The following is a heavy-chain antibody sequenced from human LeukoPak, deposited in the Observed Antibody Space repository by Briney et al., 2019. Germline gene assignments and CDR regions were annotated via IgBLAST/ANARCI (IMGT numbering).Heavy chain of an antibody. CDR3: ARDTDIVGATPTLDP. CDR1: GYTFTGYY. Sequence: GASVKVSCKASGYTFTGYYMHWVRQAPGQGLEWMGWINPNSGGTNYAQKFQGRVTMTRDTSISTAYMELSRLRSDDTAVYYCARDTDIVGATPTLDPWGQGTLVTVSS. CDR2: INPNSGGT. V-gene: IGHV1-2*02. J-gene: IGHJ5*02. D-gene: IGHD1-26*01.